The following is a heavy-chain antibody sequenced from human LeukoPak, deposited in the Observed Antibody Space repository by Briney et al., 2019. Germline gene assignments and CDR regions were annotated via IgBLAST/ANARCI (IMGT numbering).Heavy chain of an antibody. V-gene: IGHV4-38-2*02. J-gene: IGHJ4*02. CDR1: GGSISSGYY. D-gene: IGHD5-12*01. Sequence: PSETLSLTCTVSGGSISSGYYWGWIRQPPVKGLEWIGSIYHSGSTYYNPSLKSRVTISVDTSKNQFSLKLSSVTAADTAVYYCARVGGYSGYDLAPLDYWGQGTLVTVSS. CDR3: ARVGGYSGYDLAPLDY. CDR2: IYHSGST.